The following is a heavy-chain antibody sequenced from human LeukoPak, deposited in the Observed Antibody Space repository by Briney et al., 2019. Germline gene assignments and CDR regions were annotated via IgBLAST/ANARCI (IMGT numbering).Heavy chain of an antibody. CDR1: GFTFRNHA. CDR2: IWYDGSNK. V-gene: IGHV3-33*01. J-gene: IGHJ6*02. D-gene: IGHD6-13*01. CDR3: ARDGQQQAAYSMDV. Sequence: PGGSLRLSCAASGFTFRNHAIHWVRQAPGKGLEWVAQIWYDGSNKYYVESVKGRFTISRDNSKNTLYLQMNSLRADDTGVYFCARDGQQQAAYSMDVWGQGTTVTVSS.